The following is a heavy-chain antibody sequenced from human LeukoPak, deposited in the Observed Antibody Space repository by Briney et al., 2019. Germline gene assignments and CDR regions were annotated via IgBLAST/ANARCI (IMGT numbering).Heavy chain of an antibody. J-gene: IGHJ3*02. V-gene: IGHV3-7*01. Sequence: GGSLRLSCAASRYTFSSSWMTWVRQPSGKGLEWVATIKEEGSKKDYEDSVKGRFTISRDNVKNSLYLKMDSLRAEDTAVYFCARNLAYNAFDIWGQGTMVTVSS. CDR1: RYTFSSSW. D-gene: IGHD1-1*01. CDR2: IKEEGSKK. CDR3: ARNLAYNAFDI.